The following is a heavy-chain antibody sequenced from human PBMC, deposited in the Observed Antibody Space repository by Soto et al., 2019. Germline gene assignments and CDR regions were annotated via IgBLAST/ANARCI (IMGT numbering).Heavy chain of an antibody. Sequence: GGSLRLSCAASGFTFSTYWMHWVRQAPGKGLVWVSRIISDESSTIYADFVKGRFTISRDNAKNTLYLQMNSPRVEDTAVYYCATGPTPAFDIWGLGTMVT. J-gene: IGHJ3*02. CDR1: GFTFSTYW. CDR2: IISDESST. CDR3: ATGPTPAFDI. V-gene: IGHV3-74*01. D-gene: IGHD2-15*01.